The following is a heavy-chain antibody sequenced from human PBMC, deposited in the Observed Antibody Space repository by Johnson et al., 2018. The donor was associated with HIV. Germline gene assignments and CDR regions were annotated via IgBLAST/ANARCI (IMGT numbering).Heavy chain of an antibody. V-gene: IGHV3-30*03. CDR1: GFTFSSYG. J-gene: IGHJ3*02. D-gene: IGHD4-17*01. CDR3: ARDYGDYAHDAFDI. CDR2: ISYDGSNK. Sequence: QVQLVESGGGVVQPGKSLRLSCAASGFTFSSYGMHWVRQAPGKGLEWVAVISYDGSNKYYADSVTGRFTISRDNSKNTLYLQMNSLRAEDTAVYYCARDYGDYAHDAFDIWGQGTMVTVSS.